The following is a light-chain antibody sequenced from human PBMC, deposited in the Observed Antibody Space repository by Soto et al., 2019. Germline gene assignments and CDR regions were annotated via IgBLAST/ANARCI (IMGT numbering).Light chain of an antibody. CDR3: QQYNSYSWT. CDR2: KAS. Sequence: DIQMTQSPSTLSASVGDRVTITCRASQSISSWLAWYQQKPGKAPKLLIYKASSIESGVPSRFSGSGSGTDCTLTISILQPDDFATYYCQQYNSYSWTFGQGTKVEIK. V-gene: IGKV1-5*03. J-gene: IGKJ1*01. CDR1: QSISSW.